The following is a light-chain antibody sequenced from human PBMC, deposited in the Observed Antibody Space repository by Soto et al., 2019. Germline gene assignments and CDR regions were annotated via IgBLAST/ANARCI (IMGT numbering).Light chain of an antibody. CDR3: QRSYSAPLT. J-gene: IGKJ4*01. V-gene: IGKV4-1*01. CDR1: RNILYSSNNKNY. CDR2: WAS. Sequence: DIVMTQSPDSLAVSLGERATINCKSSRNILYSSNNKNYLAWYQQKPGQPPKLLIYWASTRESGVPDRFSGSGSGTDFTLTISSLQAEDVAVYYCQRSYSAPLTFGGGTKVEIK.